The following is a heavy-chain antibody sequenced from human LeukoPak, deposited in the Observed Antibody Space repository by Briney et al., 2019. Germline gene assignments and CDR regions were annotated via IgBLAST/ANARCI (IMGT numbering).Heavy chain of an antibody. V-gene: IGHV3-30*02. J-gene: IGHJ5*02. Sequence: GGSLRLSCTGSGFTLGDYALSWVRQAPGKGPEWVAFIRYDGKIKKYADSVKGRFTISRDNSKNTLYLQMNSLTSEDTSLYYCARNRAAVGDWLDPWGQGTLVIVSS. CDR3: ARNRAAVGDWLDP. CDR1: GFTLGDYA. CDR2: IRYDGKIK. D-gene: IGHD6-13*01.